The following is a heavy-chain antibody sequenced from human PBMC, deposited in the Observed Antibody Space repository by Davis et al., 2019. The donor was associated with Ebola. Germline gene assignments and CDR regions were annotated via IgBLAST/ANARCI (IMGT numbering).Heavy chain of an antibody. V-gene: IGHV4-59*11. CDR3: AGDSCSSNSFYFGRSAFDI. CDR2: MYYSGST. Sequence: MPSETLSLTCTVSGGSISSHYWNWIRQPPGKGLEWIGYMYYSGSTNYNPSLKSRVTISVDTSNNQFSLKLRPVTAADTAVYYCAGDSCSSNSFYFGRSAFDIWGQGTMVTVSS. D-gene: IGHD2-2*01. CDR1: GGSISSHY. J-gene: IGHJ3*02.